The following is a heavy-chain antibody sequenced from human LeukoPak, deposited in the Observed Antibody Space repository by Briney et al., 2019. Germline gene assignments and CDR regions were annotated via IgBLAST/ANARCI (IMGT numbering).Heavy chain of an antibody. Sequence: PGGSLRLSCAASGFTFSSYGMHWVRQAPGKGLEWVAVISYDGSNINYADSVKGRFTISKDNAMDTLFLQMNSLRADDTAVYYCAKDRVDGSGSQFDSWGQGSLVTVSS. V-gene: IGHV3-30*18. CDR1: GFTFSSYG. CDR2: ISYDGSNI. CDR3: AKDRVDGSGSQFDS. J-gene: IGHJ4*02. D-gene: IGHD3-10*01.